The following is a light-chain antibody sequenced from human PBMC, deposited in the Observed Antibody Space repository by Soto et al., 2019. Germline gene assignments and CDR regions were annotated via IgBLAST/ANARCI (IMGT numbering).Light chain of an antibody. Sequence: EIVMTQSPATLSVSPGERATLSCRASQSVAGNLAWYQQKTGQPPRLLIYGVSTRATGVPARFSGSGSETDFSLTISSLQIEDFALYYCQQSNNWPPLTFGGGTKVDIK. CDR3: QQSNNWPPLT. J-gene: IGKJ4*01. CDR1: QSVAGN. V-gene: IGKV3-15*01. CDR2: GVS.